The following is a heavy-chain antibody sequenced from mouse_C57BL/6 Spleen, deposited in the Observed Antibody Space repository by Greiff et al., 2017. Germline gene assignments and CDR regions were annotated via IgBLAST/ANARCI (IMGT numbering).Heavy chain of an antibody. J-gene: IGHJ4*01. CDR2: IYPGSGST. Sequence: QVQLQQPGAELVKPGASVKMSCKASGYTFTSYWITWVKQRPGQGLEWIGDIYPGSGSTNYNEKFKSKATLTVDTSSSTAYMQLSSLTSEDSAVYYCARYREGVGDYYGSSYDYYAMDYWGQGTSVTVSS. D-gene: IGHD1-1*01. CDR1: GYTFTSYW. V-gene: IGHV1-55*01. CDR3: ARYREGVGDYYGSSYDYYAMDY.